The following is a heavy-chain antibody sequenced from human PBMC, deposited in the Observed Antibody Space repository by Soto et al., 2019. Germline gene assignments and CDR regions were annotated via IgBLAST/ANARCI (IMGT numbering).Heavy chain of an antibody. J-gene: IGHJ6*02. CDR3: ARGITIFGVVIWSYGNYYGMDV. D-gene: IGHD3-3*01. Sequence: SVKVSCKASGGTFSSYAISWVRQAPGQGLEWMGWIIPIIGSTNYAQKFQGWVTMTGDASTSTAYMELSSLRSDDTAVYYCARGITIFGVVIWSYGNYYGMDVWGQGTTVTVSS. V-gene: IGHV1-69*13. CDR2: IIPIIGST. CDR1: GGTFSSYA.